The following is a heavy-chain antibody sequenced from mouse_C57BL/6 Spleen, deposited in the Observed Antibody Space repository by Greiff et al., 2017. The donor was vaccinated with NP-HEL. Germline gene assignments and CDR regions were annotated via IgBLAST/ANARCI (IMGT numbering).Heavy chain of an antibody. V-gene: IGHV7-3*01. Sequence: EVQLQESGGGLVQPGGSLSLSCAASGFTFTDYYMSWVRQPPGKALEWLGFIRNKANGYTTEYSASVKGRFTISRDNSQSILYLQMNALRAEDSATYYCARSPYYYGSSHWYFDVWGTGTTVTVSS. D-gene: IGHD1-1*01. CDR2: IRNKANGYTT. CDR1: GFTFTDYY. J-gene: IGHJ1*03. CDR3: ARSPYYYGSSHWYFDV.